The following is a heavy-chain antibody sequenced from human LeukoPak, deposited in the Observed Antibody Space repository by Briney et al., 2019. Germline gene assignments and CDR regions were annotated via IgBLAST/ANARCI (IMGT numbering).Heavy chain of an antibody. Sequence: PGRSLRLPCAASGFTFSSYGMHWVRQAPGKGLEWVAVISYDGSNKYYADSVKGRFTISRDNSKNTLYLQMNSLRAEDTAVYYCAKDPDIVVVPAKPTGFDYWGQGTLVTVSS. V-gene: IGHV3-30*18. J-gene: IGHJ4*02. CDR2: ISYDGSNK. D-gene: IGHD2-2*01. CDR3: AKDPDIVVVPAKPTGFDY. CDR1: GFTFSSYG.